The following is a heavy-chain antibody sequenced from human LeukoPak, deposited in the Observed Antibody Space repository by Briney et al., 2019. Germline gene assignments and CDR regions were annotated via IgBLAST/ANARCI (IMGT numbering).Heavy chain of an antibody. Sequence: PSETLSLTCAVYGGSFSGYYWSWIRQPPGKGLEWIGEINHSGSTNYNPSLKSRVTISVDTSKNQFSLKLSSVTAADTAVYYCARGLTTISSYNWFDPWGQGTLVTVSS. J-gene: IGHJ5*02. CDR2: INHSGST. V-gene: IGHV4-34*01. D-gene: IGHD4-11*01. CDR1: GGSFSGYY. CDR3: ARGLTTISSYNWFDP.